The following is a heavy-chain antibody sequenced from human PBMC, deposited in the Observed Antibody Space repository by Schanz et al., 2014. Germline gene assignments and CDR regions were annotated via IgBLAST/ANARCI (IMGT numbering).Heavy chain of an antibody. V-gene: IGHV3-23*01. Sequence: EVQLLESGGGLVQPGGSLRLSCAASGFTFSSYAMSWVRQAPGKGLEWVSALSGSGGSTYYADSVKGRFSISRDNAKNSLFLQMNRLRAEDTALYYCAIIGVMVAVAGTRADYWGQGTLXTVSS. CDR2: LSGSGGST. CDR1: GFTFSSYA. CDR3: AIIGVMVAVAGTRADY. J-gene: IGHJ4*02. D-gene: IGHD6-19*01.